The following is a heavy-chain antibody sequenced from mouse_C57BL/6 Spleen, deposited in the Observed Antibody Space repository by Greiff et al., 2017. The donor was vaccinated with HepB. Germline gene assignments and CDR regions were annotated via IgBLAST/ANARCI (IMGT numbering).Heavy chain of an antibody. D-gene: IGHD4-1*01. J-gene: IGHJ3*01. V-gene: IGHV1-66*01. CDR3: ARRANWSWFAY. CDR2: IYPGSGNT. Sequence: LVESGPELVKPGASVKISCKASGYSFTSYYIHWVKQRPGQGLEWIGWIYPGSGNTKYNEKFKGKATLTADTSSSTAYMQLSSLTSEDSAVYYCARRANWSWFAYWGQGTLVTVSA. CDR1: GYSFTSYY.